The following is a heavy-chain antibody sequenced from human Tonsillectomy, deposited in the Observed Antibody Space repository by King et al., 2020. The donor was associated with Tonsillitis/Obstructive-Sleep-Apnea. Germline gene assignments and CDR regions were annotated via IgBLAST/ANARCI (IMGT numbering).Heavy chain of an antibody. CDR3: ARGWLVYDY. V-gene: IGHV2-26*01. CDR2: IFSNDEK. D-gene: IGHD6-19*01. CDR1: GFSLSKPRMG. J-gene: IGHJ4*02. Sequence: TLTESGPVLVKPTETLTLTCTVSGFSLSKPRMGVSWIRQPPGKALEWLAHIFSNDEKSYNTSLKSRLTISKDTSKSQVVLTMTNVDPVDTATYYCARGWLVYDYWGQGTLVTVSS.